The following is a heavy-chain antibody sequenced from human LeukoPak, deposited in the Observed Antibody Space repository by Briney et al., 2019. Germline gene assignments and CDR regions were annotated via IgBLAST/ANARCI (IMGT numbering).Heavy chain of an antibody. Sequence: SQTLSLTCTVSGGSISSGSYYWSWIRQPPGKGLEWIGYIYYSGSTNYNPSLKSRVTISVDTSKNQFSLKLSSVTAADTAVYYCARVNRNWFDPWGQGTLVTVSS. J-gene: IGHJ5*02. V-gene: IGHV4-61*01. CDR2: IYYSGST. CDR1: GGSISSGSYY. D-gene: IGHD1-14*01. CDR3: ARVNRNWFDP.